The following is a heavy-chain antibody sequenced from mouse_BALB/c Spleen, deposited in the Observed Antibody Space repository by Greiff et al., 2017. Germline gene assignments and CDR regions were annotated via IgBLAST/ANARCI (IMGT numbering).Heavy chain of an antibody. D-gene: IGHD1-1*01. CDR1: GFNIKDYY. Sequence: EVQLQQSGAELVRSGASVKLSCTASGFNIKDYYMHWVKQRPEQGLEWIGWIDPENGDTEYAPKFQGKATMTADTSSNTAYLQLSSLTSEDTAVYYCNARGTTVEHYAMDYWGQGTSVTVSS. V-gene: IGHV14-4*02. J-gene: IGHJ4*01. CDR2: IDPENGDT. CDR3: NARGTTVEHYAMDY.